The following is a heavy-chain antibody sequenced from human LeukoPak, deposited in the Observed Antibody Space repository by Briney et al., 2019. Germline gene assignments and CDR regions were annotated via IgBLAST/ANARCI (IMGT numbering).Heavy chain of an antibody. CDR1: GYTFTGYY. J-gene: IGHJ4*02. Sequence: ASVKVSCKASGYTFTGYYMHLVRQAPGQGLEWMGWINPNSGGTNYAQKFQGRVTMTRDTSISTAYMELSRLRSDDTAVYYCARVQQTTKSLLRYWGQGTLVTVSS. D-gene: IGHD1-7*01. V-gene: IGHV1-2*02. CDR2: INPNSGGT. CDR3: ARVQQTTKSLLRY.